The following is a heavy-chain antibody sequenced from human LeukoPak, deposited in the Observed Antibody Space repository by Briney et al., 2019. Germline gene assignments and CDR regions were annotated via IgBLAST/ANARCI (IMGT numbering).Heavy chain of an antibody. D-gene: IGHD3-10*01. J-gene: IGHJ5*02. V-gene: IGHV3-21*01. Sequence: GGSLRLSCAASGFTFSSYGMHWVRQAPGKGLEWVSSISSSSSYIYYADSVKGRFTISRDNAKNSLYLQMNSLRAEDTAVYYCARDDSLLWFGELSAFDPWGQGTLVTVSS. CDR3: ARDDSLLWFGELSAFDP. CDR1: GFTFSSYG. CDR2: ISSSSSYI.